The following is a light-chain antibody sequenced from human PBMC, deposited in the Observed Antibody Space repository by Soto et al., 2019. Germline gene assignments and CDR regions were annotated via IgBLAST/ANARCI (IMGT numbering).Light chain of an antibody. Sequence: IQVTQSPSSLSASVGDRVTITCRASQSISTYLHWYQQKPGKAPNLLIYAASTLQSGVPSRFSGSGSGTEFTLTISSLQPDDFATYYCQQYMSYSFGQGTKVDIK. V-gene: IGKV1-39*01. CDR2: AAS. J-gene: IGKJ1*01. CDR1: QSISTY. CDR3: QQYMSYS.